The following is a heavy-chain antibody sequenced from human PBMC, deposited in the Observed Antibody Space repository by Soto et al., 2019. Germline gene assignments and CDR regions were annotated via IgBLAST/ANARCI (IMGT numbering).Heavy chain of an antibody. J-gene: IGHJ6*02. V-gene: IGHV2-5*01. CDR3: VHSLHTSGWDTDYGMDV. CDR1: GFSLSISGVG. CDR2: IHWNDDR. D-gene: IGHD6-19*01. Sequence: SGPTLLNPTQTLPLPFSFSGFSLSISGVGVGWIRQPRGKTLEWLGLIHWNDDRRYSPSLKTRLTITKDTSKNQVVLTVTNMDPVDTAPYYCVHSLHTSGWDTDYGMDVWGQGTTVTVSS.